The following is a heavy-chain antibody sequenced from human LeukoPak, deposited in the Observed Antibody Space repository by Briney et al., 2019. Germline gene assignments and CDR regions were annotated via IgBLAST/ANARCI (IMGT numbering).Heavy chain of an antibody. CDR2: ISAYNGDT. V-gene: IGHV1-18*01. J-gene: IGHJ5*02. D-gene: IGHD3-22*01. CDR1: GYTFTSYG. Sequence: GASVKVSCKASGYTFTSYGINWVRQAPGQGLEWMGWISAYNGDTNYAQKLQGRVTITADKSTSTACMELSSLRSEDTAVYYCARGRYYYDSSGSRRDWFDPWGQGTLVTVSS. CDR3: ARGRYYYDSSGSRRDWFDP.